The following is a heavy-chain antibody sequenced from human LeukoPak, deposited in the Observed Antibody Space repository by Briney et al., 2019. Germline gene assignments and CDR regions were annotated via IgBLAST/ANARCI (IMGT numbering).Heavy chain of an antibody. CDR3: ASEGGQYYYDSSGYYPFDY. CDR2: IYSGGST. Sequence: GWSLRLSCAASGFTVSDNYMTWVRQAPGKGLEWVSVIYSGGSTYYADSVKGRSTISRDNSKNTLYLQMNSLRAEDTAVYYCASEGGQYYYDSSGYYPFDYWGQGTLVTVSS. J-gene: IGHJ4*02. CDR1: GFTVSDNY. V-gene: IGHV3-53*01. D-gene: IGHD3-22*01.